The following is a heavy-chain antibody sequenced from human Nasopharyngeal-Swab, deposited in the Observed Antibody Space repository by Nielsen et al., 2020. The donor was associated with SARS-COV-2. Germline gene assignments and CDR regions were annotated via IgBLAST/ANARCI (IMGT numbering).Heavy chain of an antibody. D-gene: IGHD3-16*01. CDR1: GGTFNNYG. CDR3: ARDLSSAYNDRDTFDI. J-gene: IGHJ3*02. CDR2: IIPSFGRA. Sequence: SVKVSCKAAGGTFNNYGISGVRQPPGQGLEWMGGIIPSFGRANHALKFQGRVTITADESTRTAYMELSSLRSEDTAVYYCARDLSSAYNDRDTFDIWGQRTVVTVAS. V-gene: IGHV1-69*13.